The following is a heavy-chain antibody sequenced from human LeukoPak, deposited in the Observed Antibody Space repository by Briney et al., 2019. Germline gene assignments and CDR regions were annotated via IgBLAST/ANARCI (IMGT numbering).Heavy chain of an antibody. CDR2: ISYDGSNE. J-gene: IGHJ4*02. Sequence: PGGSLRLSCAASGFTFNTYAMNWVRQAPGKGLEWVAVISYDGSNEKYAESVRGRFTTSRDNSNNMVFLQMNSLRNGDTTVYFCARSPEGVRILGIDHWGQGTLVTVSS. V-gene: IGHV3-30-3*01. CDR1: GFTFNTYA. D-gene: IGHD2/OR15-2a*01. CDR3: ARSPEGVRILGIDH.